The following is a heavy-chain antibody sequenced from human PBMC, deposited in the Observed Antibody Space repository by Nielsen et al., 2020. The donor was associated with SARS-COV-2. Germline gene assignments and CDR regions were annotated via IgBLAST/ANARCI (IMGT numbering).Heavy chain of an antibody. CDR2: INQDGSTT. CDR1: GFSFSTYW. D-gene: IGHD2-2*01. V-gene: IGHV3-74*01. J-gene: IGHJ6*02. Sequence: GESLKISCAASGFSFSTYWMHWVRQAPGKGLVWVSRINQDGSTTNYGDSVQGRFTISRDNARNTLYLQMSGLRAEDTAVYYCAKTGDYFVVVPAATLDVWGQGTTVTVSS. CDR3: AKTGDYFVVVPAATLDV.